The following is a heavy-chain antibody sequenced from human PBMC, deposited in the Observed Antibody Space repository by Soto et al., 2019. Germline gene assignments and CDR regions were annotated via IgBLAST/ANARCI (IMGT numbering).Heavy chain of an antibody. CDR2: IFSSGST. V-gene: IGHV4-4*07. CDR3: ARGDRGGSGSPASYYYSGLDV. J-gene: IGHJ6*02. Sequence: SETLSLTCTVSGGSITDYSWVWIRQPAGKGLEWIGRIFSSGSTNYNPSLKGRITMSLDTSKNQFSLKLNSATATDTALYYCARGDRGGSGSPASYYYSGLDVWGQGTTVTVYS. CDR1: GGSITDYS. D-gene: IGHD3-10*01.